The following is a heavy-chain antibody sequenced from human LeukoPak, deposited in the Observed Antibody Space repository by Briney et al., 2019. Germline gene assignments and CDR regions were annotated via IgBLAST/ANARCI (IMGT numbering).Heavy chain of an antibody. D-gene: IGHD6-19*01. CDR1: EFTFSSHW. J-gene: IGHJ4*02. CDR2: ISGDGSST. Sequence: GGTLRLSCGASEFTFSSHWMYWVRRAPGEGLVWVSRISGDGSSTNYADSVKGRFAISRDNAKNTLYLQMNSLRAEDTSVYYCARGSNGWSGIDYWGQGTLVTVSS. V-gene: IGHV3-74*01. CDR3: ARGSNGWSGIDY.